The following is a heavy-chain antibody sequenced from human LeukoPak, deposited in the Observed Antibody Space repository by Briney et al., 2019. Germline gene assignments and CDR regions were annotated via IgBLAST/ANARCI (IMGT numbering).Heavy chain of an antibody. D-gene: IGHD6-13*01. V-gene: IGHV4-59*01. CDR1: GGSISSYY. CDR2: IYYSGST. CDR3: ARDSYSSSWHD. J-gene: IGHJ4*02. Sequence: SETLSLTCTVSGGSISSYYWRWIRQPPGKGLEWIGYIYYSGSTNYNPSLKSRVTISVDTSKNQFSLKLSSVTAADTAMYYCARDSYSSSWHDWGQGTLVTVSS.